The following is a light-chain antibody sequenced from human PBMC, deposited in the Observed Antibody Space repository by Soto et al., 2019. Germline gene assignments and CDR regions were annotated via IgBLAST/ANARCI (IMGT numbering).Light chain of an antibody. V-gene: IGKV3-20*01. CDR2: GAS. Sequence: EIVFTQSPVTLSLSPVEGATLSCRASQSVSSSYIAWYQQRPGQTPSLLIYGASTRATGIPDRFSGSGSGTDFTLTISRLEPEDFAVYYCQQYGRTFGQGTKVDI. CDR3: QQYGRT. CDR1: QSVSSSY. J-gene: IGKJ1*01.